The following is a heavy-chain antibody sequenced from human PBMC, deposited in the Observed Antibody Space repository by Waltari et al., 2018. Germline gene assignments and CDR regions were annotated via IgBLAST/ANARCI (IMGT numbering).Heavy chain of an antibody. D-gene: IGHD1-26*01. Sequence: QVQLVESGGGVVQPGRSLRLSCAASGFPFSSYGMHWVRQSPGKGLAWVAFRWYDGSNKYYADSVKRRFTISRDHSKNTLYLKMNSLRAEDTAVYYWAKDPGGGEGGFDYWGQGTLVTVSS. CDR3: AKDPGGGEGGFDY. V-gene: IGHV3-33*06. J-gene: IGHJ4*02. CDR2: RWYDGSNK. CDR1: GFPFSSYG.